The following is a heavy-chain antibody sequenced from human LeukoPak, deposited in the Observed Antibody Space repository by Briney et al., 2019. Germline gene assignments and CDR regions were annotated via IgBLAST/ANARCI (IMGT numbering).Heavy chain of an antibody. CDR2: ISGSGGRT. Sequence: GGSLRLSCAASGFTFSSYAMSWVRQAPGKGLEWVSCISGSGGRTYDADSVKGRFTISRDNSKNTLNLLMNSLRAEDTAVYYCAKGIQNCSSTTCYGEDYWGQGTLVTVSS. J-gene: IGHJ4*02. D-gene: IGHD2-2*01. CDR1: GFTFSSYA. V-gene: IGHV3-23*01. CDR3: AKGIQNCSSTTCYGEDY.